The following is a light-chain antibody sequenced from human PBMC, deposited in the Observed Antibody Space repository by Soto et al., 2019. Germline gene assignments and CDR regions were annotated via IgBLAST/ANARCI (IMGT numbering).Light chain of an antibody. J-gene: IGKJ1*01. Sequence: AVTSSVLSLPLXPGEXASIXXXXSXXLLHSNGYNCLDWYLQKPGQAQQLLIYLASRRASGVPDRLSGSGSGTDFTLKISRVETEDVGIYYCIQALEDPRPFGQGT. V-gene: IGKV2-28*01. CDR1: XXLLHSNGYNC. CDR2: LAS. CDR3: IQALEDPRP.